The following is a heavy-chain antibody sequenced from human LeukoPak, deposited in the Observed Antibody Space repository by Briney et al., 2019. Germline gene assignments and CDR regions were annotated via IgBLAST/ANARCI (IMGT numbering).Heavy chain of an antibody. CDR1: GFTISSDA. CDR2: ILSDGSKT. J-gene: IGHJ4*02. CDR3: ARAPYGGYVN. D-gene: IGHD5-12*01. Sequence: PGGSLRLSCAASGFTISSDAMHGVRQAPGKGLEWVAIILSDGSKTYYPDSVRGRFTISRDNSKNTLYLQMNSLRAEDTAVYYCARAPYGGYVNWGQGTLVTVSS. V-gene: IGHV3-30*02.